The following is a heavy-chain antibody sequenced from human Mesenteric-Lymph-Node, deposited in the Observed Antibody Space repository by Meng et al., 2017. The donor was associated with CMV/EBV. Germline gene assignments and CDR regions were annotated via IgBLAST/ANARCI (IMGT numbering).Heavy chain of an antibody. D-gene: IGHD5-18*01. V-gene: IGHV4-34*01. J-gene: IGHJ6*02. CDR1: GGSFIGYY. CDR2: ISHTGIT. Sequence: SETLSLTCGVSGGSFIGYYWNWIRQPPGKGLEWIGEISHTGITDYNPSLESRVTISLDTSKNQFSLNLFSLTAADTAIYYCARGSDTAMMWAGLLDVWGQGTTVTVSS. CDR3: ARGSDTAMMWAGLLDV.